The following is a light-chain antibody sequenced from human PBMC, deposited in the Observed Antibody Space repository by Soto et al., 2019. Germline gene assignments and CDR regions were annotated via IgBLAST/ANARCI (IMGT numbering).Light chain of an antibody. J-gene: IGKJ4*01. CDR3: QQYNSLPLT. Sequence: DIQMTQSPSSLSASVGDRITITCHSSQFIGNYLNWYQQKPGKAPKLLIFDASNLHTGFPSKFSGADFGTVFTFTINCFQPDDCATYFCQQYNSLPLTFGGGTKVDIK. V-gene: IGKV1-33*01. CDR2: DAS. CDR1: QFIGNY.